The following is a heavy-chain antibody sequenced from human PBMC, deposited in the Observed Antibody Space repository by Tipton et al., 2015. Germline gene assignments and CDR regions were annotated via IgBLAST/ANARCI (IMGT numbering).Heavy chain of an antibody. CDR2: IYPGDADA. V-gene: IGHV5-51*01. Sequence: QLVQSGAEVKKPGESLRISCKASGYTFTNYWIGWVRQMPGKGLEWMGIIYPGDADARVSPSFQGQVTISADKSISTAYLQWSSLRASDSAMFYCARQRDDYFDLGGQGTLVTVSA. D-gene: IGHD2-21*02. CDR3: ARQRDDYFDL. CDR1: GYTFTNYW. J-gene: IGHJ4*02.